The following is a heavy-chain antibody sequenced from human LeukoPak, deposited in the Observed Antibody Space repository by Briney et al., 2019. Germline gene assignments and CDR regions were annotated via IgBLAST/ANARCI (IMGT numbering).Heavy chain of an antibody. Sequence: PGGSLRLSCAASGFIVSSRHMSWVRQAPGKGLEWVSVIYSGGGTNYADSVKGRFTISRDNSKNTLYLQLNSLRAEDTAVYYCARDLYSSGPWGQGTLVTVS. V-gene: IGHV3-66*01. J-gene: IGHJ5*02. CDR1: GFIVSSRH. D-gene: IGHD6-19*01. CDR3: ARDLYSSGP. CDR2: IYSGGGT.